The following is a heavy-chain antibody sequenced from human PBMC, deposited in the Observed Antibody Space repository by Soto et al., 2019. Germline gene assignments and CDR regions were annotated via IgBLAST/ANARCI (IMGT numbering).Heavy chain of an antibody. V-gene: IGHV3-30*18. J-gene: IGHJ6*02. D-gene: IGHD1-26*01. CDR1: GFTFSSYG. Sequence: QVQLVESGGGVVQPGRSLRLSCAASGFTFSSYGMHWVRQAPGKGLEWVAVISYDGSNKYYADSVKGRFTISRDNSKNTLYLQMNSLRAEDTAGYYCAKDRHSGSHVYGMDVWGQGTKVTVSS. CDR3: AKDRHSGSHVYGMDV. CDR2: ISYDGSNK.